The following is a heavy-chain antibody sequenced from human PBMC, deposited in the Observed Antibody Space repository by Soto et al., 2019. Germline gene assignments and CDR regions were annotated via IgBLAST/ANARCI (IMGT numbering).Heavy chain of an antibody. V-gene: IGHV3-73*01. CDR3: TTIVVVTAMDY. D-gene: IGHD2-21*02. CDR2: IRSKANSYAT. J-gene: IGHJ4*02. Sequence: PGGSLRLSCAASGFTFSGSAMHWVRQASGKGLEWVGRIRSKANSYATAYAASVKGRFTSARDDSKNTAYLQMNSLKTEDTAVYYCTTIVVVTAMDYWGKGTLLNV. CDR1: GFTFSGSA.